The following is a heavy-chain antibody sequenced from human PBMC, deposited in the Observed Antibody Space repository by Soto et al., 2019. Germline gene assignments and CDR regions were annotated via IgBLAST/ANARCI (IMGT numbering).Heavy chain of an antibody. J-gene: IGHJ4*02. CDR1: GFTFSDYY. V-gene: IGHV3-11*01. D-gene: IGHD4-4*01. CDR2: ISYSSSTI. Sequence: QVQLVESGGGLVKPGGSLRLSCAASGFTFSDYYMSWVRQAPGKGLEWVSYISYSSSTIYYADSVKGRFTISRDNAKNPLYRQMDSLRAEDTAVYYCARGRSTVVTGLGYWGQGTLVTVSS. CDR3: ARGRSTVVTGLGY.